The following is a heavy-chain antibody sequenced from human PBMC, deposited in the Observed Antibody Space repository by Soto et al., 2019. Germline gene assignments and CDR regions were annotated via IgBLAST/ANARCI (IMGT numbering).Heavy chain of an antibody. J-gene: IGHJ3*02. D-gene: IGHD1-26*01. CDR3: ARDSEYSGSSNDAFDI. CDR2: IIPIFGTA. CDR1: GGTFSSYP. Sequence: QVQLVQSGAEVKKPGSSVKVSCKASGGTFSSYPISWVRQVPGQGLEWMGGIIPIFGTANYAQKFQGRVTITADESTSTAYMALSSLRSEDTAVYYCARDSEYSGSSNDAFDIWGQGTMVTVSS. V-gene: IGHV1-69*12.